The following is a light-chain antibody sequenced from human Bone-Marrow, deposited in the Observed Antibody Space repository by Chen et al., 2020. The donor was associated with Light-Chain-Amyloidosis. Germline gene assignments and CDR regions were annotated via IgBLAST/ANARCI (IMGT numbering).Light chain of an antibody. J-gene: IGKJ1*01. CDR1: ESVGSN. Sequence: EIVMTQSPDTLSVSPGETATLSCRASESVGSNVAWHQQRPGQAPRLLIYSASIRATGVPARFRGSGSGTEFTLTISSPQSEDSALYYCQQYKNWPPWTLGQGTKVEIK. CDR2: SAS. V-gene: IGKV3-15*01. CDR3: QQYKNWPPWT.